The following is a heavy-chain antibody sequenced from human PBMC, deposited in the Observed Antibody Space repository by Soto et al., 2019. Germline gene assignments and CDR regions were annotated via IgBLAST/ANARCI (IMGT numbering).Heavy chain of an antibody. CDR2: IYYSGNT. CDR1: GGSLSSSRYY. D-gene: IGHD3-10*01. J-gene: IGHJ4*02. V-gene: IGHV4-39*01. CDR3: ARQYYYGSGSYGPLDY. Sequence: PSETLSLTCTVSGGSLSSSRYYWGWIRQPPGKGLEWIGTIYYSGNTYYNPSLTSRVTISVDTSKNQFSLKLSSVTAADTAVYYCARQYYYGSGSYGPLDYWGQGTLVTVSS.